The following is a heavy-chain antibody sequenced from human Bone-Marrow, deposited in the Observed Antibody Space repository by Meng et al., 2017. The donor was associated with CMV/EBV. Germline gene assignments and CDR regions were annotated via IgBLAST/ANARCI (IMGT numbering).Heavy chain of an antibody. J-gene: IGHJ6*02. Sequence: GESLKISCVASGFTFSNYWMHWVRQVPGKGLVWVSRVKGDGSTNYADSVKGRFTISRDNAKNTLYLQIISLRAEDTAIYYCAKVSDYHYYYGMDVWGQGTTVTVSS. CDR1: GFTFSNYW. CDR3: AKVSDYHYYYGMDV. CDR2: VKGDGST. V-gene: IGHV3-74*01.